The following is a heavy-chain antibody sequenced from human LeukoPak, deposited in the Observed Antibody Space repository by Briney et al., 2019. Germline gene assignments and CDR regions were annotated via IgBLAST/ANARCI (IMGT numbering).Heavy chain of an antibody. D-gene: IGHD3-10*01. CDR3: ARESRRGGGPGAIGSFDY. J-gene: IGHJ4*02. CDR2: IKQDGSEK. V-gene: IGHV3-7*01. CDR1: GFTFSSYW. Sequence: GGSLRLSCAASGFTFSSYWMSWVRQAPGKGLEWVANIKQDGSEKYYVDSVKGRFTISRDNAENSLYLQMNSLRAEDTAVYYCARESRRGGGPGAIGSFDYWGQGTLVTVSS.